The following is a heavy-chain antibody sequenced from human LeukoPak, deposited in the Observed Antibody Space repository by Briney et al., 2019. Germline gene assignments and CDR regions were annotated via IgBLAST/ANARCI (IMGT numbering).Heavy chain of an antibody. Sequence: PGGSLRLSCAASGFTFSNYAMSWVRQAPGKGLEWVSSISSSSSYIYYADSVKGRFTISRDNAKNSLYLQMNSLRAEDTAVYYCARDRVSDQGYWGQGTLVTVSS. CDR2: ISSSSSYI. D-gene: IGHD2-2*01. J-gene: IGHJ4*02. V-gene: IGHV3-21*01. CDR1: GFTFSNYA. CDR3: ARDRVSDQGY.